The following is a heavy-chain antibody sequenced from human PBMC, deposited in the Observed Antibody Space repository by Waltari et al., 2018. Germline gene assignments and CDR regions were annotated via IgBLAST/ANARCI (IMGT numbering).Heavy chain of an antibody. J-gene: IGHJ6*02. CDR2: IYHSGST. CDR1: GSSISSGYY. Sequence: QVQLQESGPGLVKPSETLSLTCTVPGSSISSGYYWGWIRQPPGKGLEWIGSIYHSGSTYYNPSLKSRVTISVDTSKNQFSLKLSSVTAADTAVYYCARGQLELGYGMDVWGQGTTVTVSS. D-gene: IGHD1-7*01. V-gene: IGHV4-38-2*02. CDR3: ARGQLELGYGMDV.